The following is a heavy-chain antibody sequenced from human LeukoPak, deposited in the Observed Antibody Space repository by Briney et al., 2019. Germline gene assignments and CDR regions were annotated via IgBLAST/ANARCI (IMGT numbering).Heavy chain of an antibody. J-gene: IGHJ6*02. D-gene: IGHD3-10*01. CDR2: IIPIFGTA. V-gene: IGHV1-69*01. CDR3: ATPRSGSYYLFYYYGMDV. Sequence: ASVKVSCKASGGTFSSYAISWVRQAPGQGLEWMGGIIPIFGTANYAQKLQGRVTITADESTSTAYMELSSLRSEDTAVYYCATPRSGSYYLFYYYGMDVWGQGTTVTVSS. CDR1: GGTFSSYA.